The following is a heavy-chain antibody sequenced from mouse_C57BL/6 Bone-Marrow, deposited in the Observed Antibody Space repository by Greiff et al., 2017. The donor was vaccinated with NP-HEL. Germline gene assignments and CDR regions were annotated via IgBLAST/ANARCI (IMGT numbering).Heavy chain of an antibody. J-gene: IGHJ1*03. CDR2: ISGGGGNT. V-gene: IGHV5-9*01. Sequence: EVMLVESGGGLVKPGGSLKLSCAASGFTFSSYTMSWVRQTPEKRLEWVATISGGGGNTYYPDSVKGRFTISRDNAKNTLYLQMSSLRSEDTALYYGASRSYYYGSSWGYFDVWGTGTTVTVSS. CDR3: ASRSYYYGSSWGYFDV. CDR1: GFTFSSYT. D-gene: IGHD1-1*01.